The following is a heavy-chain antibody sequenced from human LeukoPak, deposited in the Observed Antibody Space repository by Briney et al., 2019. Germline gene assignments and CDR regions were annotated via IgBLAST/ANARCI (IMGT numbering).Heavy chain of an antibody. V-gene: IGHV3-23*01. CDR2: ISGSGGST. D-gene: IGHD4-17*01. Sequence: GGSLRLSCAASGFTFSSYGMSWVRQAPGKGLEWVSAISGSGGSTYYADSVKGRFTISRDNSKNTLYLQMNSLKTEDTAVYYCTTDLPTVTTNAFDIWGQGTMVTVSS. J-gene: IGHJ3*02. CDR1: GFTFSSYG. CDR3: TTDLPTVTTNAFDI.